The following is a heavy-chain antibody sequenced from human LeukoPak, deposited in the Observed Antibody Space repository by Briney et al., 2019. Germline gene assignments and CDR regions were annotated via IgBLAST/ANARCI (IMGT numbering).Heavy chain of an antibody. D-gene: IGHD5-18*01. CDR3: ARGAYTYDY. J-gene: IGHJ4*02. V-gene: IGHV5-10-1*01. CDR1: GYRFTSYW. CDR2: IDPGASYT. Sequence: RGESLRISCEGSGYRFTSYWITWERQMPGKGLEWLGRIDPGASYTNYNPSTQGHVSISFDKSISTAYLQWSSLKASDTAMYYCARGAYTYDYWGQGTLVTVSS.